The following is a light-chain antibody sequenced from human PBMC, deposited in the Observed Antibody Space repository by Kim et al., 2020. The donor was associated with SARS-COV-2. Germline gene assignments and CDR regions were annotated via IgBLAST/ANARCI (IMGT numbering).Light chain of an antibody. CDR3: NSRDSNDNVV. J-gene: IGLJ2*01. Sequence: SSELTQDPAVSVALGQTVRITCQGDSLRSYYATWYQQKPGQAPRVVIYRKNNRPSGIPDRFSGSSSGNTASLTITGTQAGDEADYYCNSRDSNDNVVFGG. V-gene: IGLV3-19*01. CDR1: SLRSYY. CDR2: RKN.